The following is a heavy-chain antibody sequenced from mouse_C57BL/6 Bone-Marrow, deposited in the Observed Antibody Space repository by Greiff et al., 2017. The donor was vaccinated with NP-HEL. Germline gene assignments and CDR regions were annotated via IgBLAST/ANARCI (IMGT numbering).Heavy chain of an antibody. CDR2: ISTYYGDA. CDR3: VKGSNYYGSSYDWYFDV. Sequence: QVQLQQSGPELVRPGVSVKISCKGSGYTFTDYAMHWVKQSHAKSLEWIGVISTYYGDASYNQKFKDKATMTVDKSSSTAYMELARLTSEDSAVYYCVKGSNYYGSSYDWYFDVWGTGTTVTVSS. J-gene: IGHJ1*03. CDR1: GYTFTDYA. V-gene: IGHV1-67*01. D-gene: IGHD1-1*01.